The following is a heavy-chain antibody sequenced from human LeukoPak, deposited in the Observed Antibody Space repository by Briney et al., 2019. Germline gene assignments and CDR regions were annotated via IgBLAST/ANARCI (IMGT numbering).Heavy chain of an antibody. CDR3: ARDPYSGNYGAYYYYYMDV. Sequence: GGSLRLSCAASGFIFSTYSMNWVRQAPGKGLEWVSSITSSSSYIYYADSVKGRFTISRDNAKNSLYLQMDSLRVEDTAVYYCARDPYSGNYGAYYYYYMDVWGKGTTVTISS. CDR1: GFIFSTYS. J-gene: IGHJ6*03. CDR2: ITSSSSYI. V-gene: IGHV3-21*06. D-gene: IGHD1-26*01.